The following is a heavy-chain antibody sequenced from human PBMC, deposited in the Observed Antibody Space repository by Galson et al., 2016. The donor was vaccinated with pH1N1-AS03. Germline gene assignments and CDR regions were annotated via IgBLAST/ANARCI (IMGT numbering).Heavy chain of an antibody. V-gene: IGHV3-11*06. D-gene: IGHD4-23*01. Sequence: SLRLSCAASGFTFSDYYINWIRQAPGKGLEWISYFSNSRNYTNYADSVMGRFTISRDNAKNSLYLNMHSLRGEDTAVYYCARASRGDYGGNLRPHYNYYGMDAWGQGTTVIVSS. CDR3: ARASRGDYGGNLRPHYNYYGMDA. J-gene: IGHJ6*02. CDR1: GFTFSDYY. CDR2: FSNSRNYT.